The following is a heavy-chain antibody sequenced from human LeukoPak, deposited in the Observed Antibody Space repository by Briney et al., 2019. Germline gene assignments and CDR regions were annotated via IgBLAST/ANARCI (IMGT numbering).Heavy chain of an antibody. CDR3: ARDRNYDFWSGLRGFVFDP. Sequence: PGRSLRLSCAASGFTFSSYAMPWVRQAPGKGLEWVAVISYDGSNKYYADSVKGRFTISRVNSKNTLYLQMNSLRAEDTAVYYCARDRNYDFWSGLRGFVFDPWGQGTLVTVSS. V-gene: IGHV3-30-3*01. CDR1: GFTFSSYA. J-gene: IGHJ5*02. D-gene: IGHD3-3*01. CDR2: ISYDGSNK.